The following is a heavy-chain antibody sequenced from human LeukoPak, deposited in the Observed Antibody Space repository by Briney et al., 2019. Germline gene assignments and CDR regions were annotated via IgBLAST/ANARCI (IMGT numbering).Heavy chain of an antibody. D-gene: IGHD6-19*01. CDR2: ISSNGGST. CDR1: GFTFSSYA. Sequence: GGSLRLSCAASGFTFSSYAMHWVRQAPGKGLEYVSAISSNGGSTYYANSVKGRFTISRDNSKNTLYLQMNSLRAEDTAVYYCARARWYSSGWWTNDYWGQGTLVTVSS. V-gene: IGHV3-64*01. CDR3: ARARWYSSGWWTNDY. J-gene: IGHJ4*02.